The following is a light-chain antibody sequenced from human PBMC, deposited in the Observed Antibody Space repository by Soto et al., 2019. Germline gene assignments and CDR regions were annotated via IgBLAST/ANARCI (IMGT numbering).Light chain of an antibody. J-gene: IGLJ2*01. CDR3: SSYTTSSTSVV. Sequence: QSALTQPASVSGSPRQSITISSTGTSSDVGGYNYVSWYQQHPGKAPKLMIYDVSKRPSGVSNRFSGSKSGNTASLTISGLQAEDEADYYCSSYTTSSTSVVFGGGTKLTVL. CDR1: SSDVGGYNY. CDR2: DVS. V-gene: IGLV2-14*01.